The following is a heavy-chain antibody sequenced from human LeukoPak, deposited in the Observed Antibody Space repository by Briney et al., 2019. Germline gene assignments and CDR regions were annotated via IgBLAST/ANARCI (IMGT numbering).Heavy chain of an antibody. CDR2: IYYSGST. Sequence: SETLSLTCTVSGGSISSSSYYWGWIRQPPGKGLEWIGSIYYSGSTYYNPSLKSRVTISVDTSKNQLSLKLSSVTAADTAVYYCARSTPQYYHDSSGYPDYWGQGTLVTVSS. V-gene: IGHV4-39*01. CDR1: GGSISSSSYY. D-gene: IGHD3-22*01. J-gene: IGHJ4*02. CDR3: ARSTPQYYHDSSGYPDY.